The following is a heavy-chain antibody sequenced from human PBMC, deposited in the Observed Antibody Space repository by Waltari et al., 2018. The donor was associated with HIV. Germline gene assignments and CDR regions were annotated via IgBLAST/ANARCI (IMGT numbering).Heavy chain of an antibody. CDR1: GGTFSSYT. Sequence: QVQLVQSGAEVKKPGSSVKVSCKASGGTFSSYTISWVRQAPGQGLEWMGRISPILGIANYAQKFQGRVTITADKSTSTAYMELSSLRSEDTAVYYCARVRGGTGFDFWGRGTLVTVSS. CDR3: ARVRGGTGFDF. CDR2: ISPILGIA. V-gene: IGHV1-69*02. J-gene: IGHJ2*01. D-gene: IGHD1-26*01.